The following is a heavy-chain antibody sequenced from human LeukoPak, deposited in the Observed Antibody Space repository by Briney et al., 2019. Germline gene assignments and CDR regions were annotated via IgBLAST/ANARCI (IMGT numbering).Heavy chain of an antibody. CDR2: IYHSGST. CDR1: GYSISSGYY. J-gene: IGHJ5*02. CDR3: ARESLTWLQSRTSWFDP. V-gene: IGHV4-38-2*02. D-gene: IGHD5-24*01. Sequence: SETLSLTCTVSGYSISSGYYWGWIRQPPGKGLEWIGSIYHSGSTYYNPSLKSRVTISVDTSKNQFSLKLSSVTAADTAVYYCARESLTWLQSRTSWFDPWGQGTLVTVSS.